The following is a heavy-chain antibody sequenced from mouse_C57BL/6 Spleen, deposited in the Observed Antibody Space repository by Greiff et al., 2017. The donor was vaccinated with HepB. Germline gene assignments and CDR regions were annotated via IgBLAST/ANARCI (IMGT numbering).Heavy chain of an antibody. V-gene: IGHV5-4*03. CDR2: ISDGGSYT. CDR3: ARWDDYDSAWFAY. CDR1: GFTFSSYA. Sequence: EVKLEESGGGLVKPGGSLKLSCAASGFTFSSYAMSWVRQTPEKRLEWVATISDGGSYTSYPDNVTGRFTISRDNAKNNLYLQMSHLKSEDTAMYYCARWDDYDSAWFAYWGQGTLVTVSA. J-gene: IGHJ3*01. D-gene: IGHD2-4*01.